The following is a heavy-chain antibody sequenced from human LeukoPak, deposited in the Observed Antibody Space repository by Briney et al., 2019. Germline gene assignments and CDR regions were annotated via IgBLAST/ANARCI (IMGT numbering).Heavy chain of an antibody. CDR3: ARDSGYSSSWYYFDY. Sequence: QPGRSLRLSCAASGFTFSSYGMHWVRQAPGKGLEWVAVIWYDGSNKYYADSVKGRFTISRDNSKNTLYLQMNSLRAEDTAVYYCARDSGYSSSWYYFDYWGQGTLVTVSS. CDR2: IWYDGSNK. V-gene: IGHV3-33*01. D-gene: IGHD6-13*01. CDR1: GFTFSSYG. J-gene: IGHJ4*02.